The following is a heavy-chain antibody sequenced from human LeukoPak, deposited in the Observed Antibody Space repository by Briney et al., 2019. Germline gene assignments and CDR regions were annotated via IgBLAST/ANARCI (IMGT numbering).Heavy chain of an antibody. Sequence: GASVKVSCKASGYTYTSYDISWVRQAPGQGLEWMGWISTYNGNTNYAQKLQGSVTMTTDTITTTAYMELRSLRSDDTAVYYCARDHSGNWFDPWGQGTLVTVSS. CDR1: GYTYTSYD. V-gene: IGHV1-18*01. D-gene: IGHD1-26*01. CDR3: ARDHSGNWFDP. J-gene: IGHJ5*02. CDR2: ISTYNGNT.